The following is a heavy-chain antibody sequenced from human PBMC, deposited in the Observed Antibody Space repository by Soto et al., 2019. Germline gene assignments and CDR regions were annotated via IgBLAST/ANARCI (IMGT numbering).Heavy chain of an antibody. V-gene: IGHV3-30-3*01. D-gene: IGHD6-13*01. CDR2: ISYDGSNK. Sequence: QVQLVESGGGVVQPGRSLRLSCAASGFTFSSYAMHWVRQAPGKGLEWVAVISYDGSNKYYADSVKGRFTISRDNSKNXLXLXXHRLRAEDTAVYYCARDQGGLSSSRRGGRYYGMDVWGQGTTVTVSS. CDR3: ARDQGGLSSSRRGGRYYGMDV. CDR1: GFTFSSYA. J-gene: IGHJ6*02.